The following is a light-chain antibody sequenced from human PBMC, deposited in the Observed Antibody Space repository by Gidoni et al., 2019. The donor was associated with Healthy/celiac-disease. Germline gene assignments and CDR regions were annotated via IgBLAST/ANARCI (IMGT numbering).Light chain of an antibody. Sequence: EIVFTQSPATLSLSPGERATLSCRASQSVSSYLAWYQQKPGQAPRLLIDDASNRATGIPARFSGSGSGTDFTLTISSLEPEDFAVYYCQQRSNWPYTFGQGTKLEIK. CDR1: QSVSSY. CDR2: DAS. V-gene: IGKV3-11*01. J-gene: IGKJ2*01. CDR3: QQRSNWPYT.